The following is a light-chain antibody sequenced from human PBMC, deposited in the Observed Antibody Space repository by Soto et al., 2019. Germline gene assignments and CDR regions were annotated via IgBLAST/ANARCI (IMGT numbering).Light chain of an antibody. CDR2: EVS. CDR1: SNDVGGYNY. CDR3: SSYTSSITRV. Sequence: QSVLTQPASVSGSPGQSITISCTGTSNDVGGYNYVSWYQQHPGKAPKLMIYEVSNRPSGVSNRFSGSKSGSTASLTISGLQAEDEADYYCSSYTSSITRVFGTGTKLTVL. J-gene: IGLJ1*01. V-gene: IGLV2-14*01.